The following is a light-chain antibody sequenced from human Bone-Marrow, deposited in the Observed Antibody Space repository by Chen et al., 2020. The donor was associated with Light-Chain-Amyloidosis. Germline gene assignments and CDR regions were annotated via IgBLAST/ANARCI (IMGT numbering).Light chain of an antibody. J-gene: IGLJ2*01. V-gene: IGLV3-25*03. Sequence: SYDLTQPPSVSVSPGQTARITCSGDDLPTKYAYLYQQKPGQAPVLVIHRDTERPSGISERFSGSSSGTTATLTISGVQAEDEADYHCQSADSSGTYEVIFGGGTKLTVL. CDR2: RDT. CDR1: DLPTKY. CDR3: QSADSSGTYEVI.